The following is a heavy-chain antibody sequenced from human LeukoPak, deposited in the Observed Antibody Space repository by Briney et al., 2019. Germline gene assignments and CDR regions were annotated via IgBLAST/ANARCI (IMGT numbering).Heavy chain of an antibody. V-gene: IGHV3-7*01. Sequence: PGGSLTLSCPASGCSFSNHYMRWIRQAPGKGLEWVANINEDGSNKWHLGSVKGRFTVSRDNARNSLYLQMNSLRVEDTAVYYCTRVIVAVPGYFDYFDFWGQGVLVTVSS. CDR3: TRVIVAVPGYFDYFDF. J-gene: IGHJ4*02. CDR1: GCSFSNHY. CDR2: INEDGSNK. D-gene: IGHD6-19*01.